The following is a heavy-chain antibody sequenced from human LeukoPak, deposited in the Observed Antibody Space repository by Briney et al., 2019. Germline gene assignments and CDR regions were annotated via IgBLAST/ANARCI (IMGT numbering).Heavy chain of an antibody. J-gene: IGHJ4*02. V-gene: IGHV4-4*07. D-gene: IGHD3-10*01. CDR3: ARDRYYYVSGSYRLFDY. Sequence: SETLSLTCTVSGGSISSYYWSRIRQPPGKGLEWIGRIHTSGSTNYNPSLKSRVTMSVDTSKNQFSLKLSSVTAADTAVYYCARDRYYYVSGSYRLFDYWGQGTLVTVSS. CDR2: IHTSGST. CDR1: GGSISSYY.